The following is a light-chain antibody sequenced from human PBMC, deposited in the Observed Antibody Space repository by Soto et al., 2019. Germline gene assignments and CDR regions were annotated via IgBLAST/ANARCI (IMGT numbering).Light chain of an antibody. Sequence: DIQMTQSPSSVSASVGDRVTITCRASQDFSSWLVWYQQKPGKAPKLLIYGASRLESGVPSRFSGSGSGTDFSLTISSLQPEDFATYYCQQANSFPLSFGGGTKVEIK. CDR3: QQANSFPLS. CDR1: QDFSSW. J-gene: IGKJ4*01. CDR2: GAS. V-gene: IGKV1D-12*01.